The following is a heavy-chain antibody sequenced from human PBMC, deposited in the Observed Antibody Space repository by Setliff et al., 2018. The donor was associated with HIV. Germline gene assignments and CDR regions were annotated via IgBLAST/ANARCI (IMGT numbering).Heavy chain of an antibody. CDR1: GYTFTDNY. Sequence: ASVKVSCKASGYTFTDNYIHWVRQAPGQGLEWMAWINSATGGTNYAQNFQGWVTVTRHTSISTAYMELSRLRSDDTAVYYCARTLYSSFSSFDYWGQGTLVTVSS. V-gene: IGHV1-2*04. J-gene: IGHJ4*02. CDR3: ARTLYSSFSSFDY. D-gene: IGHD6-19*01. CDR2: INSATGGT.